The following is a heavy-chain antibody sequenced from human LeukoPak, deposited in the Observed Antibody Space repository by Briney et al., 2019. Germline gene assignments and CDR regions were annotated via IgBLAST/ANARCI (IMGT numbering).Heavy chain of an antibody. CDR2: ISSSGSTI. Sequence: GGSLRLSCAASGFPFSDFYMSWIRQALGKGVEWVSYISSSGSTIYYADSVKGRFTISRDNAKNSLYLQMNNLRAEDTAVYYCARDRWGKYYFDYWGQGTLVTVSS. J-gene: IGHJ4*02. V-gene: IGHV3-11*01. CDR1: GFPFSDFY. D-gene: IGHD7-27*01. CDR3: ARDRWGKYYFDY.